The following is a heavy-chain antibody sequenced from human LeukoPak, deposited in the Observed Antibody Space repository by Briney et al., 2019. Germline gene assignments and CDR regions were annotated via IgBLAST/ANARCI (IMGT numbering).Heavy chain of an antibody. CDR3: ARRSSSWTKFPFDY. CDR2: MNPNSGNT. CDR1: GYTFTSYD. J-gene: IGHJ4*02. V-gene: IGHV1-8*01. Sequence: GASVKVSCKASGYTFTSYDINWVRQATGQGLEWMGWMNPNSGNTGYAQKFQGRVTMTRNTSISTAYMELSSLRSEDTAVYYCARRSSSWTKFPFDYWGQGTLVTVSS. D-gene: IGHD6-13*01.